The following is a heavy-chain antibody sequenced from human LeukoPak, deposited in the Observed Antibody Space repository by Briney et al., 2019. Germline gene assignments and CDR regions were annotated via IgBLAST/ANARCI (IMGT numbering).Heavy chain of an antibody. CDR2: IKQDGSEK. Sequence: PGGSLRLSCAASEFTFSTYWMSWVRQAPGKGLEWVADIKQDGSEKYYVDSVKGRFTISGQNAKNSLFLQMNSLRAEDTAVYYCARHRSGGSQDDAFDIWGQGTMVTVSS. CDR3: ARHRSGGSQDDAFDI. D-gene: IGHD2-15*01. J-gene: IGHJ3*02. CDR1: EFTFSTYW. V-gene: IGHV3-7*01.